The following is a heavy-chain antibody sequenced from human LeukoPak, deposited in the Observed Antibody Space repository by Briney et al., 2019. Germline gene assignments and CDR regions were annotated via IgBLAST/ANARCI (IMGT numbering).Heavy chain of an antibody. CDR2: IYYSGST. Sequence: SETLSLTCTVSGGSISSYYWSWIRQPPGKGLGWIGYIYYSGSTNHNPSLKSRVTISVDTSKNQFSLKLSSVTAADTAVYYCARDPGYYGSGSYYNYYYYGMDVWGQGTTVTVSS. D-gene: IGHD3-10*01. J-gene: IGHJ6*02. CDR1: GGSISSYY. CDR3: ARDPGYYGSGSYYNYYYYGMDV. V-gene: IGHV4-59*01.